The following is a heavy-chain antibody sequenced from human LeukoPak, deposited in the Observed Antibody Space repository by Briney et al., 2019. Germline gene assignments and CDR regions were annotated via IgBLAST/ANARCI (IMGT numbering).Heavy chain of an antibody. CDR1: GGTFSSYA. D-gene: IGHD2-2*01. CDR2: IIPIFGTA. CDR3: ARDLPGYCSSTSCRNWFDP. Sequence: SVKVSCKASGGTFSSYAISWVRQAPGQGLEWLGGIIPIFGTANYAQKFQGRVTITADESTSTAYMELSSLRSEDTAVYYCARDLPGYCSSTSCRNWFDPWGQGTLVTVSS. J-gene: IGHJ5*02. V-gene: IGHV1-69*13.